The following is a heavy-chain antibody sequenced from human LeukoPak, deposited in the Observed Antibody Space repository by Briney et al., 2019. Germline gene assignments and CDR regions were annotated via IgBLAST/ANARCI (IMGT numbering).Heavy chain of an antibody. V-gene: IGHV3-7*01. J-gene: IGHJ4*02. D-gene: IGHD6-19*01. CDR3: AREAAAVAGTGFDY. CDR1: GFTLSSYW. Sequence: GGSLRHSCAASGFTLSSYWMSWVRQAPGKGVEWVANIKQDGSEKYYVASVKGRFTISGDNAKNSLYLQMNSLRAEDTAVYYCAREAAAVAGTGFDYWGQGTLVTVSS. CDR2: IKQDGSEK.